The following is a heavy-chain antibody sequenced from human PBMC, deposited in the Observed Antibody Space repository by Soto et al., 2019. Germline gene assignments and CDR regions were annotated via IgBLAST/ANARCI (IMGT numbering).Heavy chain of an antibody. CDR3: AKGLNQFDY. D-gene: IGHD2-2*01. V-gene: IGHV3-23*01. CDR1: GFTLNNYA. CDR2: LTSSGGT. Sequence: PGGSLRLSCAASGFTLNNYAMSWVRQAPGKGLEWVSTLTSSGGTYYADSVKGRFTISRDKSKSTLYLQMISLRAEDTALYYCAKGLNQFDYWGQGAQVTVPS. J-gene: IGHJ4*02.